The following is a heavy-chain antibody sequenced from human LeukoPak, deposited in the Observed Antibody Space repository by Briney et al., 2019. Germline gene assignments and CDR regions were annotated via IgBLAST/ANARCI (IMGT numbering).Heavy chain of an antibody. CDR3: ARHNGIAVAGTVDY. CDR2: IYYSGST. V-gene: IGHV4-39*01. J-gene: IGHJ4*02. D-gene: IGHD6-19*01. CDR1: GGSISSSSYY. Sequence: SETLSLTCTVSGGSISSSSYYWGWIRQLPGKGLEWIGSIYYSGSTYYNPSLKSRVTISVDTSKNQFSLKLNSVTAADTAVYYCARHNGIAVAGTVDYWGQGTLVTVSS.